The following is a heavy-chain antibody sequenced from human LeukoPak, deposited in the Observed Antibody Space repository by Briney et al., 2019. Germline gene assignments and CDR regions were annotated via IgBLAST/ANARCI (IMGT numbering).Heavy chain of an antibody. CDR2: IYYSGST. D-gene: IGHD3-10*01. CDR3: ARGYKPVVRGVRHPTPFWD. Sequence: SETLSLTCTVSGGSVSSGSYYWSWIRQPPGKGLEWIGYIYYSGSTNYNPSLKSRVTISVDTSKNQFSLKLSSVTAADTAVYYCARGYKPVVRGVRHPTPFWDWGQGTLVTVSS. J-gene: IGHJ4*02. CDR1: GGSVSSGSYY. V-gene: IGHV4-61*01.